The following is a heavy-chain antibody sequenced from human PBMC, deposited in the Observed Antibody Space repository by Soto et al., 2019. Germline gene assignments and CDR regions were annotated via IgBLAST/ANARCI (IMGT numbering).Heavy chain of an antibody. V-gene: IGHV1-69*13. CDR3: ARGGYRGYDFLLDV. Sequence: SVNDSCQSSGGTFSSYPISWVRQAPGEGLEWMGGIIPNLDTAKLAQKIQGRVTITEDEYTSTAYMELSSLRSEDNVVLYCARGGYRGYDFLLDVWGQGITVTVSS. CDR1: GGTFSSYP. J-gene: IGHJ6*02. CDR2: IIPNLDTA. D-gene: IGHD5-12*01.